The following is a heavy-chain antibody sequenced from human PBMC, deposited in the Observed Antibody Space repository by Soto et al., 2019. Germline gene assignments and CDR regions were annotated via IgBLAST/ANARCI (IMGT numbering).Heavy chain of an antibody. J-gene: IGHJ4*02. D-gene: IGHD4-17*01. CDR2: IIPILGIA. CDR3: ARDPDDYGDYAYFDY. Sequence: QVQLVQSGAEVKKPGSSVKVSCKASGGTFSSYTISWVRQAPGQGLEWMGRIIPILGIANYAQKFQGRVMITADKSTSTAYMELSSLRSEDTAVYYCARDPDDYGDYAYFDYWGQGTLVTVSS. CDR1: GGTFSSYT. V-gene: IGHV1-69*08.